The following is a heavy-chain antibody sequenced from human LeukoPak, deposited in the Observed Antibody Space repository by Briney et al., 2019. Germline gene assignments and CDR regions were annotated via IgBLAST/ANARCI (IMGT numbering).Heavy chain of an antibody. V-gene: IGHV1-2*04. CDR3: ARDLIAAAGSAFDY. D-gene: IGHD6-13*01. J-gene: IGHJ4*02. CDR1: GYTFTGYY. CDR2: INPNSGGT. Sequence: ASVKVSCKASGYTFTGYYMHWVRQAPGQGLEWMGWINPNSGGTNYAQKFQGWVTMTRDTSISTAYMELSRLRSDDTAVYYCARDLIAAAGSAFDYWGQGTLVTVSS.